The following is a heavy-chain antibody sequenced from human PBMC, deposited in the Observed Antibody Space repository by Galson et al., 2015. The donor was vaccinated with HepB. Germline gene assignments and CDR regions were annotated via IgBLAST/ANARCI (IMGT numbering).Heavy chain of an antibody. CDR1: GFTFGDHY. D-gene: IGHD3-10*01. J-gene: IGHJ4*02. CDR2: ISHIGSYT. V-gene: IGHV3-11*06. Sequence: SLRLSCAASGFTFGDHYMSWVRQAPGKGLEWISYISHIGSYTNYADSVKGRFIISRDNAKNSLHLQMNSLRAEDTAVYYCAGILYGSGSYTHDYWGQGTLVTVSS. CDR3: AGILYGSGSYTHDY.